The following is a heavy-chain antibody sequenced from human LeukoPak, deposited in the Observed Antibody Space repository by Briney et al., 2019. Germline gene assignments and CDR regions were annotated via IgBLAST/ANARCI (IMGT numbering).Heavy chain of an antibody. Sequence: GGSLRLSCAASGFTFSSYAMSWVRQAPGKGLEWVSVIYSGGSTYYADSLKDTFTISRDNSKNTLYLQMNSLRAEDTAVYYCAASIAVAGWRAFDIWGQGTMVTVSS. J-gene: IGHJ3*02. CDR2: IYSGGST. CDR3: AASIAVAGWRAFDI. CDR1: GFTFSSYA. V-gene: IGHV3-66*01. D-gene: IGHD6-19*01.